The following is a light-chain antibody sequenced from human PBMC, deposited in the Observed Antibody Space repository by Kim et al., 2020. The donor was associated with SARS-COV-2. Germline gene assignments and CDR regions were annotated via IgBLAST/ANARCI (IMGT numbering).Light chain of an antibody. CDR1: QSVSSN. V-gene: IGKV3-15*01. Sequence: EIVMTQSPATLSVSPGERATHSCRASQSVSSNLAWYQQKPGQAPRLLIYGASTRATGIPARFSGSGSGTEFTLTISSLQSEDFAVYYCQQYNNWPSYTFGQGTKLEI. CDR3: QQYNNWPSYT. CDR2: GAS. J-gene: IGKJ2*01.